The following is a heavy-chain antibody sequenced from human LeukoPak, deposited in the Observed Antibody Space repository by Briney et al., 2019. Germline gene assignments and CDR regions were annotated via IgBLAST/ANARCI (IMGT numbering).Heavy chain of an antibody. J-gene: IGHJ4*02. CDR2: INTDGTST. V-gene: IGHV3-74*01. CDR1: GFTFSDYW. D-gene: IGHD5-18*01. Sequence: PGGSLRLSCAASGFTFSDYWMHWVRQAPGKGLVWVSRINTDGTSTKYADSVKGRFTISRDNARNTVYLQMNSLRAEDTAVYHCARARYSYTGIIDYWGQGTLVTVSS. CDR3: ARARYSYTGIIDY.